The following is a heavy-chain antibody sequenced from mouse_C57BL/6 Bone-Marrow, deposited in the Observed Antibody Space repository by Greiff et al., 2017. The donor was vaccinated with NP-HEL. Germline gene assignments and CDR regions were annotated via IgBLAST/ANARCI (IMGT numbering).Heavy chain of an antibody. Sequence: VQGVESGAELVRPGASVTLSCKASGYTFTDYEMHWVKQTPVHGLEWIGAIDPETGGTAYNQKFKGKAILTADKSSSTAYMELRSLTSEDSAVYYCTRMGYWVFDYWGQGTTLTVSS. V-gene: IGHV1-15*01. CDR1: GYTFTDYE. D-gene: IGHD4-1*01. J-gene: IGHJ2*01. CDR2: IDPETGGT. CDR3: TRMGYWVFDY.